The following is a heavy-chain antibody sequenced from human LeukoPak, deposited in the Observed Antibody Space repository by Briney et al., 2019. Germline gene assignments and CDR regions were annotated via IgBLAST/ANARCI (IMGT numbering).Heavy chain of an antibody. J-gene: IGHJ4*02. D-gene: IGHD3-22*01. CDR1: GFSISSGYY. V-gene: IGHV4-38-2*01. Sequence: SETLSLTCVVSGFSISSGYYWGWVRQPPGKGLEWIGSIYHSGSTYYNPSLKNRVTISVDMSNNQFSLKVNSVTASDTAVYYCARGRRNTPYSYDSGGYNMDYWGQGTLVTVSS. CDR2: IYHSGST. CDR3: ARGRRNTPYSYDSGGYNMDY.